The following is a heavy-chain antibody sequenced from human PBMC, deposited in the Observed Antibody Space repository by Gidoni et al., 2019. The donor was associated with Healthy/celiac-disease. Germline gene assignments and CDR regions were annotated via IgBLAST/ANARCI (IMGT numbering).Heavy chain of an antibody. CDR1: GFTFSSYS. V-gene: IGHV3-21*01. D-gene: IGHD2-2*01. CDR2: ISSSSSYI. Sequence: SGFTFSSYSMNWVRQAPGKGLEWVSSISSSSSYIYYADSVKGRFTISRDNAKNSLYLQMNSLRAEDTAVYYCARALFEYCSSTSCPTPSFYYYYMDVWGKGTTVTVSS. J-gene: IGHJ6*03. CDR3: ARALFEYCSSTSCPTPSFYYYYMDV.